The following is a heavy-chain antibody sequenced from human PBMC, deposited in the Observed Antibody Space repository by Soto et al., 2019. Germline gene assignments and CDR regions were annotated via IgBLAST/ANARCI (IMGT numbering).Heavy chain of an antibody. Sequence: PSETLSLTCTVSGDSISDYYWSWIRQPPGKGLEWIGYIYYSGSTNYNPSLKSRVTISVDTSKNQFSLKLSSVTAAATAVYYCAPGSAVALFLYWCQGAPVTVSS. J-gene: IGHJ4*02. CDR2: IYYSGST. CDR3: APGSAVALFLY. CDR1: GDSISDYY. V-gene: IGHV4-59*01. D-gene: IGHD6-19*01.